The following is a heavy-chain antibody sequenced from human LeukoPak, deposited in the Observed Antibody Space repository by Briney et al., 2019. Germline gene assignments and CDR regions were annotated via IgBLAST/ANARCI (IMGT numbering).Heavy chain of an antibody. J-gene: IGHJ4*02. V-gene: IGHV3-30*18. CDR2: FSSDGRST. Sequence: RGSPRLFCAASGFTFSTFNMHWVRQAPGKGLEWVAVFSSDGRSTFYAENVQGRFTLSRDNSKNTLSLQMNSLRAEDTAVYYCAKSYYYHSGSFDYWGQATVVSVSS. CDR1: GFTFSTFN. D-gene: IGHD3-10*01. CDR3: AKSYYYHSGSFDY.